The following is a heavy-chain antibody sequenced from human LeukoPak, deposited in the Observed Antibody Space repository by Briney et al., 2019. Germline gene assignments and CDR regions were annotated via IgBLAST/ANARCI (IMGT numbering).Heavy chain of an antibody. V-gene: IGHV3-11*05. J-gene: IGHJ5*02. CDR1: GLTFSDSY. CDR3: ARGSARWFDP. CDR2: ISSTSSHT. Sequence: PGGSLRLSCAASGLTFSDSYMSWIRQAAGKGLEWVSYISSTSSHTNYADSVKGRFTISRDNAKKSLYLQMNSLRAEDTAVYYCARGSARWFDPWGQGTLVAVSS.